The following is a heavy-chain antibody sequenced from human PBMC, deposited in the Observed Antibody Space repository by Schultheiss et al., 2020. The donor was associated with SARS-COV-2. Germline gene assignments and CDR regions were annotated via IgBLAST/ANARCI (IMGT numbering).Heavy chain of an antibody. CDR1: GGTFSSYA. D-gene: IGHD3-22*01. Sequence: SVKVSCKASGGTFSSYAISWVRQAPGQGLEWMGGIIPIFGTANYSQKFQGRVTITADESTSTAYMELRSLRSDDTAVYYCARDPQGYYYDSSGYWGFEYWGQGTLVTVSS. J-gene: IGHJ4*02. V-gene: IGHV1-69*13. CDR3: ARDPQGYYYDSSGYWGFEY. CDR2: IIPIFGTA.